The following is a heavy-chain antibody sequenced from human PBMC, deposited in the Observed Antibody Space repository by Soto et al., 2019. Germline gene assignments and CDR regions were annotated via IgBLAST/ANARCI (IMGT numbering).Heavy chain of an antibody. CDR3: AKSVGVELNRWFDP. V-gene: IGHV3-30*18. Sequence: GGSLRLSGAASGFTFSSYGMHWVRQAPCKGLEWVAVISYDGSNKYYADSVKGRFTISRDNSKNTLYLQMNSLRAEDTAVYYWAKSVGVELNRWFDPWGEGTLVTVSS. CDR2: ISYDGSNK. D-gene: IGHD1-7*01. J-gene: IGHJ5*02. CDR1: GFTFSSYG.